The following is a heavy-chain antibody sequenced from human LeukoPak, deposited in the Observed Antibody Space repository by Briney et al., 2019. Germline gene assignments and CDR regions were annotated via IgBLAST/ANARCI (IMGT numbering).Heavy chain of an antibody. CDR3: ASTTYYDFWSGYYTFDY. CDR1: GGSISSSNW. V-gene: IGHV4-39*01. Sequence: PSETLSLTCAVSGGSISSSNWWSWVRQPPGKGLEWIGSIYYSGSTYYNPSLKSRVTISVDTSKNQFSLKLSSVTAADTAVYYCASTTYYDFWSGYYTFDYWGQGTLVTVSS. D-gene: IGHD3-3*01. J-gene: IGHJ4*02. CDR2: IYYSGST.